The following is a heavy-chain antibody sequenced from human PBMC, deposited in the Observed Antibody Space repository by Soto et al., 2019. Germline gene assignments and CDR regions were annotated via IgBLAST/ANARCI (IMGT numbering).Heavy chain of an antibody. CDR1: GGPISSYY. Sequence: SETLSLTCTVSGGPISSYYWSWIRQPPGKGLKWIGYIYYSGSTNYNPSLKSRVTISVDTSKNQFSLKLSSVTAADTAVYYCARVRGDIVVVPAAIYGAYYYMDVWGKGTPVTVSS. D-gene: IGHD2-2*01. V-gene: IGHV4-59*01. CDR2: IYYSGST. CDR3: ARVRGDIVVVPAAIYGAYYYMDV. J-gene: IGHJ6*03.